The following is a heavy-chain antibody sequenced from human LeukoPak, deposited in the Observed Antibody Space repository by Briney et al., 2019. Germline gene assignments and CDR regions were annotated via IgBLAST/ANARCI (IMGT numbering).Heavy chain of an antibody. CDR1: GYTFTSYA. CDR2: INAGNGNT. Sequence: ASVKVSCKASGYTFTSYAMHWVRQAPGQRLEWMGLINAGNGNTKYSQKFQGRVTITRDTSASTAYMELSSLRSEDTAVYYCARDLAVAGTNVDWFVPWGQGTLVTVSS. V-gene: IGHV1-3*01. CDR3: ARDLAVAGTNVDWFVP. J-gene: IGHJ5*02. D-gene: IGHD6-19*01.